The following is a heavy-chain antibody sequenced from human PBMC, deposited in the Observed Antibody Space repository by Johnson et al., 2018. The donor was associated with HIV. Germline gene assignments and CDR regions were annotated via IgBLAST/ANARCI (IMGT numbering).Heavy chain of an antibody. J-gene: IGHJ3*02. CDR2: IKQDGSEK. CDR1: GFTFSSYG. D-gene: IGHD1-26*01. CDR3: ARDQGLIVTDAFDI. V-gene: IGHV3-7*01. Sequence: VQLVESGGGVVQPGRSLRLSYAASGFTFSSYGMHWVRQAPGKGLEWVANIKQDGSEKYYVDSVKGRFTISRDNAKNSLYLQMNSLRAEDTAVYYCARDQGLIVTDAFDIWGQGTMVTVSS.